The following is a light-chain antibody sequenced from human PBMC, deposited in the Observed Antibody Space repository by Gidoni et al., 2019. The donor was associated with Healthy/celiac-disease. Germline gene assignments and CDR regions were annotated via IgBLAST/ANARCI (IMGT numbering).Light chain of an antibody. CDR3: MQALQTPT. J-gene: IGKJ4*01. V-gene: IGKV2-28*01. CDR2: LGS. CDR1: QSLLHSNGYNY. Sequence: DIVMTQSPLSLPVTPGEPASISCRSSQSLLHSNGYNYLDWYLQKPGQSSQLLIYLGSNRASGVPDRFSGSGSGTDFTLKISRVEAEDVGVYYCMQALQTPTFGGXTKVEIK.